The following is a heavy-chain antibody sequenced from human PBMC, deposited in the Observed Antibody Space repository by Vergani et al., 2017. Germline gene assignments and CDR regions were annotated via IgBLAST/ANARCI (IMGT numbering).Heavy chain of an antibody. V-gene: IGHV1-69*01. J-gene: IGHJ4*02. CDR2: SIPIFGTA. D-gene: IGHD6-13*01. CDR1: GGTFSSYA. Sequence: QVQLVQSGAEVKKPGTSVKVSCKASGGTFSSYAISWVRQAPGQGREWRGGSIPIFGTANYAQKFQGRVTITADESTSTAYMELSSLISEDTSLYYCAREPGYSGWGQGTLVTVSS. CDR3: AREPGYSG.